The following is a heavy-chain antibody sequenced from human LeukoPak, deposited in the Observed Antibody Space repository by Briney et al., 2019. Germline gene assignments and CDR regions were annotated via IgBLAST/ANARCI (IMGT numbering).Heavy chain of an antibody. J-gene: IGHJ6*02. CDR3: ARGGEYSSSSSHYYYGMDV. Sequence: ASVTVSCKASGYTFTGYYMHWVRQAPGQGLEWMGWINPNSGGTNYAQKFQGWVTMTRDTSISTAYMELSRLRSDDTAVYYCARGGEYSSSSSHYYYGMDVWGQGTTVTVSS. CDR2: INPNSGGT. D-gene: IGHD6-6*01. V-gene: IGHV1-2*04. CDR1: GYTFTGYY.